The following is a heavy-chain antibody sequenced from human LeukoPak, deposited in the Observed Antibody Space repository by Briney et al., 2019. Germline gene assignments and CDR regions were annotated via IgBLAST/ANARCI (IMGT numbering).Heavy chain of an antibody. CDR1: GFTFSSYG. CDR3: ARDVSIPVGANYYDY. V-gene: IGHV3-30*03. CDR2: ISYDGSNK. J-gene: IGHJ4*02. D-gene: IGHD1-26*01. Sequence: GGSLRLSCAASGFTFSSYGMHWVRQAPGKGLEWVAVISYDGSNKYYADSVKGRFTISRDNSKNTLYLQMNSLKAEDTAVYYCARDVSIPVGANYYDYWGQGTLVTVSS.